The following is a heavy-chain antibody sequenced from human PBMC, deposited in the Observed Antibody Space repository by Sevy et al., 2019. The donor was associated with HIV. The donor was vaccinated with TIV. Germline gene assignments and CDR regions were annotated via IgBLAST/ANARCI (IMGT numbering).Heavy chain of an antibody. Sequence: AGSLRLSCAISGFTVNDKYIIWVRQAPGKELEWVSVIFSSGSTYYADSAKGRFTISRDNSKNTVDLQMNSVRAEDTAVYYCVSLFLSYRSGSSYFDNWGQGTLVTVSS. CDR3: VSLFLSYRSGSSYFDN. CDR1: GFTVNDKY. J-gene: IGHJ4*02. V-gene: IGHV3-66*02. CDR2: IFSSGST. D-gene: IGHD6-19*01.